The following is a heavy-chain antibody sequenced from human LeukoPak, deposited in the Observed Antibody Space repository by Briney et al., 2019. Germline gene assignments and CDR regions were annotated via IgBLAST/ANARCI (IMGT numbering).Heavy chain of an antibody. V-gene: IGHV4-30-4*01. D-gene: IGHD3-16*01. Sequence: PSETLSLTCTVSGGSISSGDYYWSWIRQPPGKSLEWIGYIYYSGSTYYNPSLKSRVTISVDTSENQFSLKLSSVTAADTAVYYCARAPIGVWGQGTLVTVSS. CDR3: ARAPIGV. J-gene: IGHJ4*02. CDR2: IYYSGST. CDR1: GGSISSGDYY.